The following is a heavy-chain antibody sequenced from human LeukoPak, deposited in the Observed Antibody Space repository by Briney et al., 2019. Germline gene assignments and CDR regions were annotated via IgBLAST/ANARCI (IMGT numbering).Heavy chain of an antibody. CDR1: GFTFSSYS. D-gene: IGHD2-15*01. J-gene: IGHJ4*02. CDR2: ISSSSSYI. CDR3: AKDLNPYCSGGSCYGDY. V-gene: IGHV3-21*04. Sequence: GGSLRLSCAASGFTFSSYSMNWVRQAPGKGLEWVSSISSSSSYIYYADSVKGRFTISRDNAKNSLYLQMNSLRAEDTAVYYCAKDLNPYCSGGSCYGDYWGQGTLVTVSS.